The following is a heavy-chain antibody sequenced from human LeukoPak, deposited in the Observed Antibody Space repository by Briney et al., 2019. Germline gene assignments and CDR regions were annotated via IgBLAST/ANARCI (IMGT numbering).Heavy chain of an antibody. Sequence: GGSLRLSCAASGFTFSSYAMSWVRQAPGKGLEWVSAISGSGGSTYYADSVKGRFTISRDNSKNTLYLQMNSLRAEDTAVYYCAIKDGILGYCSSTSCSGGAFDIWGQGTMVTVSS. J-gene: IGHJ3*02. V-gene: IGHV3-23*01. CDR3: AIKDGILGYCSSTSCSGGAFDI. CDR2: ISGSGGST. D-gene: IGHD2-2*01. CDR1: GFTFSSYA.